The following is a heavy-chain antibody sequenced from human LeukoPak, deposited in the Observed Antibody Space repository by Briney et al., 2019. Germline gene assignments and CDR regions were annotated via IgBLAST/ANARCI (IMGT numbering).Heavy chain of an antibody. D-gene: IGHD3-16*01. CDR3: VRFGVNYDMDV. V-gene: IGHV4-59*01. CDR2: IHYSGRA. Sequence: SETLSLTCSVSGGSISGYYWTWVQQPPGKGLEWIGQIHYSGRADYNPSLKSRITMSVDTSRNQISLKLSSVTAADTAIYYCVRFGVNYDMDVWGQGTTVTV. J-gene: IGHJ6*02. CDR1: GGSISGYY.